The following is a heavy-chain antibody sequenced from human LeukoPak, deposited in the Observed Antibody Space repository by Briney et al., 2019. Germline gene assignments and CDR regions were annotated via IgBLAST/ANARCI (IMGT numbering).Heavy chain of an antibody. CDR3: ARVIVGGMRAFDM. J-gene: IGHJ3*02. CDR2: IDGDGTT. CDR1: GFTFTNYW. Sequence: GGSLRLSCAASGFTFTNYWMHRVRQAPGRGPVWVSRIDGDGTTKYAESVRGRFTISRDNAKRTLYLQMNGLRAEDMAVYYCARVIVGGMRAFDMWGQGTMVTVSS. D-gene: IGHD1-26*01. V-gene: IGHV3-74*03.